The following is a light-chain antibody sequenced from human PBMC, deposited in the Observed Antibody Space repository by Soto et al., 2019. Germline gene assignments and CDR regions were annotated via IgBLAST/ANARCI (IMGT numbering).Light chain of an antibody. CDR1: QSISCW. CDR2: EAS. J-gene: IGKJ1*01. CDR3: QQYTCYPWT. V-gene: IGKV1-5*03. Sequence: DIQMTQSPSTLSASVGDRATITCRASQSISCWLAWFQQKAGKAPKLLIYEASRFEAGVPSRLSGSGSGTEFALTISSLHADDFVTYYCQQYTCYPWTFGQGTKVEIK.